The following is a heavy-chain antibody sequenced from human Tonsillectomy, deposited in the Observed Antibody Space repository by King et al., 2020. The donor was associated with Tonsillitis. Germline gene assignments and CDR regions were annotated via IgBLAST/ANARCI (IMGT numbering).Heavy chain of an antibody. Sequence: QLQESGPGLVKPSQTLSLTCTVSGGSISSGGYYWSWSRQHPWKGLEWIGYIYYSGSTYYNPSLKRRVTISVDTSTNQFSLKLSSVAAADTAVYYCARRAPYYDFWSGYYPAFFDYWGQGTLVTVSS. D-gene: IGHD3-3*01. J-gene: IGHJ4*02. CDR3: ARRAPYYDFWSGYYPAFFDY. CDR1: GGSISSGGYY. CDR2: IYYSGST. V-gene: IGHV4-31*03.